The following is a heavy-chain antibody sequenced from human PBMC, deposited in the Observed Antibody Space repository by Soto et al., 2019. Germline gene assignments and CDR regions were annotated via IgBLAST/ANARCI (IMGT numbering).Heavy chain of an antibody. V-gene: IGHV3-7*04. J-gene: IGHJ6*02. D-gene: IGHD6-13*01. CDR1: GFTFSSYW. CDR2: IKQDGSEK. Sequence: PGGSLRLSCAASGFTFSSYWMSWVRQAPGKGLEWVANIKQDGSEKYYVDSVKGRFTISRDNAKNSLYLQMNSLRSEDTAVYYCARDPPGYSSCWDATVNFYYYYYGMDVWGQGTTVTVSS. CDR3: ARDPPGYSSCWDATVNFYYYYYGMDV.